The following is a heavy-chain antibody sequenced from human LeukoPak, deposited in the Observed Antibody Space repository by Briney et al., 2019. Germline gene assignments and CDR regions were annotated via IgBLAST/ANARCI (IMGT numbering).Heavy chain of an antibody. CDR1: GYTFTSYG. D-gene: IGHD5-24*01. CDR2: ISAYNGNT. J-gene: IGHJ3*02. CDR3: ARWLQFNDAFDI. V-gene: IGHV1-18*01. Sequence: ASVKVSCKASGYTFTSYGISWVRQAPGQGLEWMGWISAYNGNTNYAQKLQGRVTMTTDTSTSTAYTELRSLRSDDTAVYYCARWLQFNDAFDIWGQGTMVTVSS.